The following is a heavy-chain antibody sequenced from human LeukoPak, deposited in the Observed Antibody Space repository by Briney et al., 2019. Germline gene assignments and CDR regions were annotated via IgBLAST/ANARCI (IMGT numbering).Heavy chain of an antibody. CDR1: GFTFNTYA. CDR2: VSGSGGST. CDR3: AKNEIHYDSSGYYYVLDY. J-gene: IGHJ4*02. D-gene: IGHD3-22*01. Sequence: GGSLRLSCAASGFTFNTYAMTWVRQAPGKGLEWVSGVSGSGGSTYYADSVRGRLTIFRDNSKNTLYLQMDSLRAEDTALYYCAKNEIHYDSSGYYYVLDYWGQGTLVTVSS. V-gene: IGHV3-23*01.